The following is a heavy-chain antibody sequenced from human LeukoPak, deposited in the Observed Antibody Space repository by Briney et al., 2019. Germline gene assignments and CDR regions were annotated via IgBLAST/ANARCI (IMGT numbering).Heavy chain of an antibody. V-gene: IGHV4-61*08. D-gene: IGHD2-15*01. CDR2: IYYSGST. J-gene: IGHJ4*02. Sequence: SETLSLTCTVSGGSISSGGYYWSWIRQHPGKGLEWIGYIYYSGSTNYNPSLKSRVTISVDTSKNQFSLKLSSVTAADTAVYYCARSGATYCSGGSCYSIDYWGQGTLVTVSS. CDR1: GGSISSGGYY. CDR3: ARSGATYCSGGSCYSIDY.